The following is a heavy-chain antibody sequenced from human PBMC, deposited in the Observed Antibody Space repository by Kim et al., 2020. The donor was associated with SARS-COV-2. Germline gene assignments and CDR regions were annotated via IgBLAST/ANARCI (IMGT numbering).Heavy chain of an antibody. CDR2: ISGSGGST. CDR1: GFTFSSYA. CDR3: AKDQGSLLWFGELLPGGPLTTGARQFDY. Sequence: GGSLRLSCAASGFTFSSYAMSWVRQAPGKGLEWVSAISGSGGSTYYADSVKGRFTISRDNSKNTLYLQMNSLRAEDTAVYYCAKDQGSLLWFGELLPGGPLTTGARQFDYWGQGTLVTVSS. V-gene: IGHV3-23*01. D-gene: IGHD3-10*01. J-gene: IGHJ4*02.